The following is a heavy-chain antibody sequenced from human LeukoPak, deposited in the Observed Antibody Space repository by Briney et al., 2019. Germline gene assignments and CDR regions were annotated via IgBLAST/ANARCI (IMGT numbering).Heavy chain of an antibody. J-gene: IGHJ4*02. Sequence: SETLSLTCAVYGGSFSGYYWSWLRQPPGKGLEWIGEINHSGSTNYNPSLKSRVTISEDTSKNQFSLKLSSVTAADTAVYYCARDFSRSFDYWGQGSLVTVSS. CDR1: GGSFSGYY. CDR3: ARDFSRSFDY. V-gene: IGHV4-34*01. CDR2: INHSGST. D-gene: IGHD3-3*01.